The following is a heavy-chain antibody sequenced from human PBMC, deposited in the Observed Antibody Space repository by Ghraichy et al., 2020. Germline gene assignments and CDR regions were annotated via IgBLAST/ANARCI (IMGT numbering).Heavy chain of an antibody. J-gene: IGHJ3*01. Sequence: ASVKVSCKVFGTTLSEFSMHWVRQGPGKGLEWMGYFDPEDAEATYTQKLEDRVTMTVDTSTDTAYMQLSSLRSDDTAVYFCSLGRSRDSGAFDVWGQGTKVTVSP. V-gene: IGHV1-24*01. CDR1: GTTLSEFS. CDR2: FDPEDAEA. CDR3: SLGRSRDSGAFDV. D-gene: IGHD1-26*01.